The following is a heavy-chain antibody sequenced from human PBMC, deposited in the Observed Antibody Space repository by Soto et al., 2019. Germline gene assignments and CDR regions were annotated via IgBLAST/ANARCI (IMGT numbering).Heavy chain of an antibody. CDR2: IKSKTDGGTT. J-gene: IGHJ6*02. V-gene: IGHV3-15*01. D-gene: IGHD6-13*01. Sequence: PGGSLRLSCAASGFTFSNAWMGWVRQAPGKGLEWVGRIKSKTDGGTTDYAAPVKGRFTISRDDSKNTLYLQMNSLKTEDTAVYYCTTVDGYSSSWSYYYYGMDVWGQGTTVTVSS. CDR3: TTVDGYSSSWSYYYYGMDV. CDR1: GFTFSNAW.